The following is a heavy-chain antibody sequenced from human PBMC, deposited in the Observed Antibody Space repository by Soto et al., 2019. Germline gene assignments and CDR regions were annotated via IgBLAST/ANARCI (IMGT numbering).Heavy chain of an antibody. D-gene: IGHD3-22*01. J-gene: IGHJ3*02. CDR2: IIPVFGTA. CDR3: ARGEATKIHVVMYDAIKI. V-gene: IGHV1-69*12. CDR1: GATLDTFINFG. Sequence: QVQLVQSGAEVKKPGSSVKVSCKASGATLDTFINFGITWVRRAPGQGLEWMGGIIPVFGTAHYAQKFQGSLTISADESTRKDYMKLSSLRSEDTAVYYCARGEATKIHVVMYDAIKIWSQGTMVTVSS.